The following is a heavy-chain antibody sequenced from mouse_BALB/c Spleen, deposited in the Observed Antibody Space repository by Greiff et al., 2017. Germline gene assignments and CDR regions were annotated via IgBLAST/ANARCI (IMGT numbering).Heavy chain of an antibody. CDR1: GYSITSGYY. CDR2: ISYDGSN. V-gene: IGHV3-6*02. Sequence: DSGPGLVKPSQSLSLTCSVTGYSITSGYYWNWIRQFPGNKLEWMGYISYDGSNNYNPSLKNRISITRDTSKNQFFLKLNSVTTEDTATYYCARSPYDYDGGAWFAYWGQGTLVTVSA. D-gene: IGHD2-4*01. J-gene: IGHJ3*01. CDR3: ARSPYDYDGGAWFAY.